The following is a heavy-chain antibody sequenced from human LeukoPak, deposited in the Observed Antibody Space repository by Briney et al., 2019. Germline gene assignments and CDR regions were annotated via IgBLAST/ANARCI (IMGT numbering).Heavy chain of an antibody. Sequence: SETLSLTCAVYGGSFSGYYWSWIRQPPGKGLEWIGSISFSGNTYYNPSLKSRVTISVDTSKNQFSLKLRSVTAADTAVYYCATLITAAASDYYMDVWGKGTTVTVSS. J-gene: IGHJ6*03. D-gene: IGHD6-13*01. CDR1: GGSFSGYY. CDR3: ATLITAAASDYYMDV. CDR2: ISFSGNT. V-gene: IGHV4-34*01.